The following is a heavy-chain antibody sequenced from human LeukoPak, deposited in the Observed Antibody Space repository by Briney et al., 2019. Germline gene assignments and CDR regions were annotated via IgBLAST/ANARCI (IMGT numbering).Heavy chain of an antibody. V-gene: IGHV3-48*01. D-gene: IGHD3-10*01. Sequence: PGGSLRLSCAASGFTFSSYSMNWARQAPGKGLEWVSYISYSSSTIYYADSVKGRFTISRDNAKNSLYLQMDSLRAEDTAVYYCARGELKLWFGEPDAFDIWGQGTMVTVSS. CDR1: GFTFSSYS. J-gene: IGHJ3*02. CDR2: ISYSSSTI. CDR3: ARGELKLWFGEPDAFDI.